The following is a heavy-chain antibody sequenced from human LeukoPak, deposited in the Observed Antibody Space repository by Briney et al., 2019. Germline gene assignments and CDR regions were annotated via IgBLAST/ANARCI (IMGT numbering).Heavy chain of an antibody. CDR1: GYTFTGYY. CDR3: ARHYSSGWYQGSDY. D-gene: IGHD6-19*01. Sequence: ASVKVSCKASGYTFTGYYMHWVRQAPGQGLEWMGWINPNSGGTNYAQKFQGRVTMTRDTSISTAYMELRSLRSDDTAVYYCARHYSSGWYQGSDYWGQGTLVTVSS. J-gene: IGHJ4*02. V-gene: IGHV1-2*02. CDR2: INPNSGGT.